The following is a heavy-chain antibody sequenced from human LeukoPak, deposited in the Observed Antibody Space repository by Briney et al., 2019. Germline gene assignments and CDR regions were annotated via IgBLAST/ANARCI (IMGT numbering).Heavy chain of an antibody. CDR2: IYYSGST. J-gene: IGHJ5*02. Sequence: SETLSLTCTVSGGSISSYYWSWIRQPPGKGLEWIGYIYYSGSTNYNPSLKSRVTISVDTSKNQFSLQVSSVTAADTAVYYCARHGYSYGFWFDPWGQGTLVTVSS. D-gene: IGHD5-18*01. V-gene: IGHV4-59*08. CDR3: ARHGYSYGFWFDP. CDR1: GGSISSYY.